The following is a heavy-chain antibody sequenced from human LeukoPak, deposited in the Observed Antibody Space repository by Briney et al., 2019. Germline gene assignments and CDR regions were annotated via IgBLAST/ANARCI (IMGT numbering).Heavy chain of an antibody. CDR3: ARETSSGYLDY. CDR1: GGTFSSYA. CDR2: IDPNSGGT. J-gene: IGHJ4*02. D-gene: IGHD3-22*01. Sequence: ASVKVSCKASGGTFSSYAISWVRQAPGQGLEWMGWIDPNSGGTNYAQKFQGRVTMTRDTSISTAYMELSRLRSDDTAVYYCARETSSGYLDYWGQGTLVTVSS. V-gene: IGHV1-2*02.